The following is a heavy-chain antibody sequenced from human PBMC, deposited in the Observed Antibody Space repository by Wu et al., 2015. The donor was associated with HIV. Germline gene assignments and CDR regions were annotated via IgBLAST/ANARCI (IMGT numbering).Heavy chain of an antibody. V-gene: IGHV1-2*06. CDR1: DESFNNYP. CDR2: INPINPHRGGT. CDR3: ARDQTYGSGNVRGPPFDLDC. J-gene: IGHJ4*02. D-gene: IGHD3-10*01. Sequence: QVQVLQSEPEMKKPGSSVKISCKVSDESFNNYPIHWVRQVPGQGLEWLGRINPINPHRGGTNFAPKFQGRISMTRDTSINTVYMQLNGLTSDDTAVYFCARDQTYGSGNVRGPPFDLDCWGQGTLVAVSS.